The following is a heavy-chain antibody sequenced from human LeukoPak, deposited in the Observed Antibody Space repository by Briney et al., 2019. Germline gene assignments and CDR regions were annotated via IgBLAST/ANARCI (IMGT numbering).Heavy chain of an antibody. Sequence: GGSLRLSCAASGFTFSSCWMHWVRQAPGKGLVWVSRISSDGSSTNYADSVKGRFTIFRDNAKNTLYLQMNSLGAEDTAVYYCAGSVTYYPYFDYWGQGTLVTVSS. J-gene: IGHJ4*02. CDR2: ISSDGSST. CDR3: AGSVTYYPYFDY. V-gene: IGHV3-74*01. CDR1: GFTFSSCW. D-gene: IGHD3-22*01.